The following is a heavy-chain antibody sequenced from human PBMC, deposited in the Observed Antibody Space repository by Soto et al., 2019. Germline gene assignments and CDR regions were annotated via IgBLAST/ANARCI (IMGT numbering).Heavy chain of an antibody. D-gene: IGHD6-13*01. V-gene: IGHV1-69*01. J-gene: IGHJ4*02. CDR1: EGTFNSYA. CDR2: IIPYYNTL. Sequence: QAQVVQSGAEVRKPGSSVKLSCKASEGTFNSYAIAWVRQAPGQGLEWMGGIIPYYNTLNYAQKFQDRVTITPDDSTNTVYMELGSLRSDDTAVYFCASGASRWYPSFFDTWAQGTLVTVSS. CDR3: ASGASRWYPSFFDT.